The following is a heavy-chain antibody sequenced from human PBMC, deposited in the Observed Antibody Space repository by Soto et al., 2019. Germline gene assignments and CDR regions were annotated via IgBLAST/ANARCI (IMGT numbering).Heavy chain of an antibody. CDR2: IYYSGST. CDR1: SASISSSSYC. V-gene: IGHV4-39*01. Sequence: SETRSLTCTVSSASISSSSYCWGWIRQPPGKGLEWIGSIYYSGSTYYNPSLKSRVTISVDTSKNQFSLKLSSVTAADTAVYYCARQNYYDSSGYYAWGQGTLVTVS. CDR3: ARQNYYDSSGYYA. D-gene: IGHD3-22*01. J-gene: IGHJ4*02.